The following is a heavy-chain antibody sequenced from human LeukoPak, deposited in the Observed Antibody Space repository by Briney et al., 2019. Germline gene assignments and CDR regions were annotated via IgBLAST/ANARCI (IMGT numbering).Heavy chain of an antibody. CDR1: GYIFTGYY. CDR2: INTNTGNP. D-gene: IGHD3-22*01. V-gene: IGHV7-4-1*02. Sequence: GASVKVSCKASGYIFTGYYMHWVRQAPGQGLEWMGWINTNTGNPTYAQGFTGRFVFSLDTSVSTAYLQISSLKAEDTAVYYCARVVGYYDSSGYPDYWGQGTLVTVSS. J-gene: IGHJ4*02. CDR3: ARVVGYYDSSGYPDY.